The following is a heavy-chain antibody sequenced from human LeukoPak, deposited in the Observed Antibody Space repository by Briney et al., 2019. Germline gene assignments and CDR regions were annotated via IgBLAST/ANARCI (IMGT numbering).Heavy chain of an antibody. J-gene: IGHJ4*02. CDR1: GGSISSYY. Sequence: SETLSLTCTVSGGSISSYYWSWIRQPAGKGLEWIGRIYTSGSTNYNTSLTRRVTMSVDTSKNQFSLKLSSVAAADTAVYYWARGAPGYCSGGSCYTPFFDYWGQGTLVTVSS. V-gene: IGHV4-4*07. D-gene: IGHD2-15*01. CDR2: IYTSGST. CDR3: ARGAPGYCSGGSCYTPFFDY.